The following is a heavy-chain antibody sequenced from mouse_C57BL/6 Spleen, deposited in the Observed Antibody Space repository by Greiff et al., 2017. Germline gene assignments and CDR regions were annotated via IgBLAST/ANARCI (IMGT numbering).Heavy chain of an antibody. D-gene: IGHD1-1*01. J-gene: IGHJ1*03. CDR1: GFTFSSYG. V-gene: IGHV5-6*01. Sequence: EVKLVESGGDLVKPGGSLKLSCAASGFTFSSYGMSWVRQTPDKRLEWVATISSGGSYTYYPDSVKGRFTISRDNAKNTLYLQMSSLKSEDTAMYYCARPYYYGSSPNGDFDVWGTGTTVTVSS. CDR2: ISSGGSYT. CDR3: ARPYYYGSSPNGDFDV.